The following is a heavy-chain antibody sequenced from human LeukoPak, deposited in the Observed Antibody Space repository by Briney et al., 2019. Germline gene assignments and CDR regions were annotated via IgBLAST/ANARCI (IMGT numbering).Heavy chain of an antibody. CDR1: GFTFSSYD. J-gene: IGHJ4*02. CDR2: IWYDGSNK. D-gene: IGHD3-22*01. V-gene: IGHV3-33*08. Sequence: GGSLRLSCAASGFTFSSYDMHWVRQPPGKGLEWVAIIWYDGSNKAYEDSVKGRFTISRDNSKNTLYLQMNSLRAEDTAVYYCARGVDYYENSGTIDYWGQGTLVTVSS. CDR3: ARGVDYYENSGTIDY.